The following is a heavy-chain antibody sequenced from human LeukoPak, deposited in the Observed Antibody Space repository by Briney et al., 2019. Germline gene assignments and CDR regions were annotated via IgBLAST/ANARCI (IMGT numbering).Heavy chain of an antibody. J-gene: IGHJ4*02. CDR1: VRSISSGSYS. V-gene: IGHV4-61*02. CDR2: FYTSRST. Sequence: SETLSLTCTVSVRSISSGSYSWSWIRQPGGEGLEWIGRFYTSRSTNYNPSVKGRHTLSLDTSKHESSLDLISRPAAEPALVYCARGWGYDILSGLMAYYFDYWRQGTLVTVSS. D-gene: IGHD3-9*01. CDR3: ARGWGYDILSGLMAYYFDY.